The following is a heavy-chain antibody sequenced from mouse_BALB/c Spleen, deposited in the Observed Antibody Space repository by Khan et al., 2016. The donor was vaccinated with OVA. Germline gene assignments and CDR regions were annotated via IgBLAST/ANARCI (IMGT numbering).Heavy chain of an antibody. CDR1: GFNIKDTY. Sequence: VQLKQSGAELVKPGASVKLSCTASGFNIKDTYMHWVKQRPGQGLEWIGRIDPANGNNKYDPKFQGKATITAATSSNTAYLQLSSLTYEDTDGYYCASYGNYPADWGQGTLVTVSA. J-gene: IGHJ3*01. V-gene: IGHV14-3*02. CDR3: ASYGNYPAD. CDR2: IDPANGNN. D-gene: IGHD2-1*01.